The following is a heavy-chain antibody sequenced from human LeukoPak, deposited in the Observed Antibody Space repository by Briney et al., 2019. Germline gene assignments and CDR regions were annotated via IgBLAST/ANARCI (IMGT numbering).Heavy chain of an antibody. J-gene: IGHJ4*02. Sequence: GGSLRLSCAASGFTFSTSWMHWVRQAPGKGLVWVSRIASDGSSTTYADSVKGRFTMSRDNAKNTLFLEMNSLRVEDTAVYYCASGAALDYWGQGTPVTVSS. CDR2: IASDGSST. D-gene: IGHD6-6*01. CDR3: ASGAALDY. CDR1: GFTFSTSW. V-gene: IGHV3-74*01.